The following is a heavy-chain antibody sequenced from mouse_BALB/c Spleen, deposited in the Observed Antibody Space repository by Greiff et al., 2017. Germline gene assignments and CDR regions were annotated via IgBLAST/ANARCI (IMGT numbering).Heavy chain of an antibody. V-gene: IGHV2-2*02. CDR1: GFSLTSYG. Sequence: QVQLKQSGPGLVQPSQSLSITCTVSGFSLTSYGVHWVRQSPGKGLEWLGVIWSGGSTDYNAAFISRLSISKDNSKSQVFFKMNSLQANDTAIYYCARGSTASFPYWYFDVWGAGTTVTVSS. CDR3: ARGSTASFPYWYFDV. CDR2: IWSGGST. J-gene: IGHJ1*01. D-gene: IGHD1-2*01.